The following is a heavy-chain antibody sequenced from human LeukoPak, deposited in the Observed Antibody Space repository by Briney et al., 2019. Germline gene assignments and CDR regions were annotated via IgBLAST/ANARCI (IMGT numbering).Heavy chain of an antibody. D-gene: IGHD5-18*01. CDR1: GGSISSGDYY. V-gene: IGHV4-30-4*01. J-gene: IGHJ4*02. Sequence: SQTLSLTCTVSGGSISSGDYYWSWIRQPPGKGLEWIGYIYYSGSTYYNPSLKSRVTISVDTSKNQFSLKLSSVTAADTAVYYCARDSGLSDTAMVSGWGQGTLVTVSS. CDR2: IYYSGST. CDR3: ARDSGLSDTAMVSG.